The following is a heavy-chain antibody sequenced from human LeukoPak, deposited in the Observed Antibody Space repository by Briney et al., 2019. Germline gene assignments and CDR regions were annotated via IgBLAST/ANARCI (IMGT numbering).Heavy chain of an antibody. Sequence: GASVKVSCKVSGYTLTELSMHWVRQAPGKGREWMGGFDPEDGETIYAQKFQGRVTMTEDTSTDTAYMELSSLRSEDTAVYYCATDSRPITMVRGVTISYYYYMDVWGKGTTVTASS. V-gene: IGHV1-24*01. CDR2: FDPEDGET. CDR1: GYTLTELS. D-gene: IGHD3-10*01. CDR3: ATDSRPITMVRGVTISYYYYMDV. J-gene: IGHJ6*03.